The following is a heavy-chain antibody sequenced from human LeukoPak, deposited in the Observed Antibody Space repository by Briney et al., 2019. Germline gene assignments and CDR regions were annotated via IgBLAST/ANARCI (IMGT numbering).Heavy chain of an antibody. V-gene: IGHV3-30*02. Sequence: PGGSLRLSCAASGFTFSNYGMYWVRQAPGKGLEWVAFIRYDGSNKYYADSVKGRFTISRDNSKNTLFLQMKSLRAEDTAVYYCARGKTSQNIVTRKTYNWFDPWGQGTLVTVSS. CDR3: ARGKTSQNIVTRKTYNWFDP. CDR2: IRYDGSNK. CDR1: GFTFSNYG. D-gene: IGHD2/OR15-2a*01. J-gene: IGHJ5*02.